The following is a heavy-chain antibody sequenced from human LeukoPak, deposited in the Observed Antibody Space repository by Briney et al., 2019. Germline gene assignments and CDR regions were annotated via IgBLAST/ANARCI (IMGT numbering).Heavy chain of an antibody. CDR3: ARRPLSDYYYYYMDV. Sequence: ASVKVSCKASGYTFTSYDINWVRQATGQGLEWMGWMNPNSGNTGYAQKFQGRVTMTRSTSISTAYMELSSLRSEDTAVYYCARRPLSDYYYYYMDVWGKGTTVTVSS. CDR2: MNPNSGNT. V-gene: IGHV1-8*01. J-gene: IGHJ6*03. CDR1: GYTFTSYD.